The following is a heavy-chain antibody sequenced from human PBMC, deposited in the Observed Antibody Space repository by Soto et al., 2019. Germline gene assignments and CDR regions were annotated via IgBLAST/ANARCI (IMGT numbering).Heavy chain of an antibody. J-gene: IGHJ6*03. CDR3: ARHIYCTNGVCYLNYYYMDV. V-gene: IGHV4-39*01. CDR1: GGSISSSSYY. CDR2: IYYSGST. D-gene: IGHD2-8*01. Sequence: QLQLQESGPGLVKPSETLSLTCTVSGGSISSSSYYWGWIRQPPGKGLEWIGSIYYSGSTYYNPYLKSRVTISVDTAKNQFSLKLSSVTAADTAVYYCARHIYCTNGVCYLNYYYMDVWGKGTTVTVSS.